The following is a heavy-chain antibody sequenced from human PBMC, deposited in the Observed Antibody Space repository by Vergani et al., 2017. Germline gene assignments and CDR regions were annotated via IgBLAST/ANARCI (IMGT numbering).Heavy chain of an antibody. V-gene: IGHV3-23*01. CDR3: AKDIGARPLNWYFDL. J-gene: IGHJ2*01. Sequence: EVQLLESGGGLVQPGGSLRLSCAASGFTFSSYAMSWVRQAPGKGLEWGSAISGSGGSTYYADSVKGRFTISRDNSKNTLYLQMNSLRAEDTAVYYCAKDIGARPLNWYFDLWGRGTLVTVSS. CDR2: ISGSGGST. D-gene: IGHD1-26*01. CDR1: GFTFSSYA.